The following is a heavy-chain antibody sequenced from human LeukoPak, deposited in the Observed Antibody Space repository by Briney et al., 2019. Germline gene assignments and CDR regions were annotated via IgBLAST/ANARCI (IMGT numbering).Heavy chain of an antibody. CDR2: INKDGSKK. D-gene: IGHD4-11*01. J-gene: IGHJ4*02. CDR1: EFTFSDYW. Sequence: GGSLRLSCAASEFTFSDYWMTWVRLAPGKGLEWVADINKDGSKKNQLDSVKGRFTISRDNAKNTLYLQMNSLRAEDTAVYYCAKDGTTVTTPSVPGPPFPIDYWGQGTLVTVSS. V-gene: IGHV3-7*03. CDR3: AKDGTTVTTPSVPGPPFPIDY.